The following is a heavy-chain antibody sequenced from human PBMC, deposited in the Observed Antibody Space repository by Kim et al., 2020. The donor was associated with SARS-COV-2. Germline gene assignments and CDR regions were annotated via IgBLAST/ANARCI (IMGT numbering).Heavy chain of an antibody. Sequence: GESLKISCKGSGYSFTSYWISWVRQMPGKGLEWMGRIDPSDSYANYSPSFQGHVTISADKSISTAYLQWSSLKASDTAMYYCARHYDYYGSGSQLGEDYWGQGTLVTVSS. CDR1: GYSFTSYW. V-gene: IGHV5-10-1*01. J-gene: IGHJ4*02. CDR3: ARHYDYYGSGSQLGEDY. CDR2: IDPSDSYA. D-gene: IGHD3-10*01.